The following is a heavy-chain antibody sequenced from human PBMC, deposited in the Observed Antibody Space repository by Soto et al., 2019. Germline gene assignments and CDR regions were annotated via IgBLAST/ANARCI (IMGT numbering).Heavy chain of an antibody. CDR3: AKRIVGTTGHAFDV. Sequence: QVQLVESGGGLVKPGGSLRLSCAASGFTFSDFHMIWVRQAPGKGLEWISYIYSGGSTVSYADSVQGRFTISRDNAKNSLYLQLDSLRVEDTAVYYCAKRIVGTTGHAFDVWDQGTTVTISS. CDR2: IYSGGSTV. J-gene: IGHJ6*02. CDR1: GFTFSDFH. V-gene: IGHV3-11*01. D-gene: IGHD1-26*01.